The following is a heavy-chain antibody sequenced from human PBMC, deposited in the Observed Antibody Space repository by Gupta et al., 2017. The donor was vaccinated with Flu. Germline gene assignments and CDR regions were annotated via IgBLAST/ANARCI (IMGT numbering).Heavy chain of an antibody. CDR3: ARDRGLYNWFDP. D-gene: IGHD3-16*01. J-gene: IGHJ5*02. CDR2: ISTDSTYT. Sequence: AASGFTLTPFTMHWVRQAPGKGLEWVSSISTDSTYTHYADSLRGRFSISRDYAQNSVYLEISSLRVEDTAVYFCARDRGLYNWFDPWGQGTLGTVSS. V-gene: IGHV3-21*06. CDR1: GFTLTPFT.